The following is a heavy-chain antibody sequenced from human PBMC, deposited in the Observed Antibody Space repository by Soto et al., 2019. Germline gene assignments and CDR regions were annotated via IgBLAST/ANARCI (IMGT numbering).Heavy chain of an antibody. Sequence: DVQLVGSGGGLVQPGGSLRLSCVASGFPFSSYAMHWVRQAPGQGLEWISYINGASTTTFYADSVKGRFTVSRDNAKNSVDLQMISLRHEDTAFYYCARDLSHWGQGMLVTVSS. CDR3: ARDLSH. CDR2: INGASTTT. V-gene: IGHV3-48*02. CDR1: GFPFSSYA. J-gene: IGHJ4*02.